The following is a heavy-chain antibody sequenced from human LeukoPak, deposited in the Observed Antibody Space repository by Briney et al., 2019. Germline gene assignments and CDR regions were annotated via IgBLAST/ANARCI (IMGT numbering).Heavy chain of an antibody. J-gene: IGHJ1*01. Sequence: PGGSLRLSCAVSGFTFSSYGMHWVRQAPGKGLEWVAVIWYDGSNKYYADSVKGRFTISRDNSKSTLYLQMNSLRAEDTAVYYCAKDALRVYYYDSSGYGYFQHWGQGTLVTVSS. V-gene: IGHV3-33*06. CDR1: GFTFSSYG. CDR2: IWYDGSNK. CDR3: AKDALRVYYYDSSGYGYFQH. D-gene: IGHD3-22*01.